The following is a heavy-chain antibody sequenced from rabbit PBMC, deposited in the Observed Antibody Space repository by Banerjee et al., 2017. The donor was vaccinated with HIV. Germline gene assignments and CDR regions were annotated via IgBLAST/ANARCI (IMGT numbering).Heavy chain of an antibody. Sequence: QEQLEESGGDLVKPEGSLTLTCTASGFSFSSSYWICWVRQAPGKGLELIACIYAGSSGNTYYASWAKGRFTITRSTSLNTVTLQLTSLTAADTATYFCARGGSTIRLDLWGQGTLVTVS. CDR3: ARGGSTIRLDL. J-gene: IGHJ3*01. CDR1: GFSFSSSYW. V-gene: IGHV1S45*01. D-gene: IGHD3-1*01. CDR2: IYAGSSGNT.